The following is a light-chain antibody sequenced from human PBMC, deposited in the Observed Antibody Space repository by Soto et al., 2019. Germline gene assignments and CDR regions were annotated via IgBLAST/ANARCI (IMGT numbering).Light chain of an antibody. CDR1: TGPVTSGHY. CDR3: LLSYSDGRM. Sequence: QAVVTQEPSLTVSPGGTVTLTCGSSTGPVTSGHYPYWFQQKPGQAPRTVLYDTSNRHSWTPARFSGSILGGKAALTLSGAQPEDEAVYYCLLSYSDGRMFGGGTKLTVL. J-gene: IGLJ3*02. V-gene: IGLV7-46*01. CDR2: DTS.